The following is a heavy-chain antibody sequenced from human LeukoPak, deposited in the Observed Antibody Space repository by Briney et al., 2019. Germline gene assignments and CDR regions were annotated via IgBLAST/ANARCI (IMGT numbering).Heavy chain of an antibody. Sequence: GGSLRLSCAASEFSFCSNWMSWVRQAPGKGLEWVAVIKPDASEKYYVDSLKGRFTISRDNAKNSLFLQMNSLRVEDTAVYYCASTANNWFDPWGQGTLVTVSS. D-gene: IGHD5-18*01. CDR3: ASTANNWFDP. CDR2: IKPDASEK. CDR1: EFSFCSNW. V-gene: IGHV3-7*05. J-gene: IGHJ5*02.